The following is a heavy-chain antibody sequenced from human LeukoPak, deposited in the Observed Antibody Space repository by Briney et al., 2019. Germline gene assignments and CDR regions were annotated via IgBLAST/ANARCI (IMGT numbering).Heavy chain of an antibody. D-gene: IGHD2-21*02. J-gene: IGHJ5*02. Sequence: PSETLSLTCTASGDSMSGYYWTWLRQPPGRGLEWIGYIHYSGRTKCNPSLKSRVTISIDTSKNQFSLKLTSVTAADTAVYYCASRGDLDQHIDPWGQGTLVTVSS. CDR2: IHYSGRT. CDR1: GDSMSGYY. CDR3: ASRGDLDQHIDP. V-gene: IGHV4-59*01.